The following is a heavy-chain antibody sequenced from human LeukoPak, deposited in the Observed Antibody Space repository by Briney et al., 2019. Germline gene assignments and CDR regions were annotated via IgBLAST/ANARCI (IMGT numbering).Heavy chain of an antibody. Sequence: GSLRLSCAASGFTFTNAWMSWVRQAPGKGLEWIGGIYYSGSTYYNPSLKSRVTISVDTSKNQFSLKLSSVTAADTAVYYCARDLWGSGSYYSGGYWGQGTLVTVSS. CDR2: IYYSGST. D-gene: IGHD3-10*01. J-gene: IGHJ4*02. CDR3: ARDLWGSGSYYSGGY. V-gene: IGHV4-4*02. CDR1: GFTFTNAW.